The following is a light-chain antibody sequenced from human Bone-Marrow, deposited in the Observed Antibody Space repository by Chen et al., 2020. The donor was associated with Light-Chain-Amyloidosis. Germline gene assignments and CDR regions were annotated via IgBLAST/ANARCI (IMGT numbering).Light chain of an antibody. CDR2: SDT. CDR3: QSADSSGTYEVI. V-gene: IGLV3-25*03. J-gene: IGLJ2*01. CDR1: DLPTKY. Sequence: SYELTQPPPLSVSPGQTARITCSGDDLPTKYAYCYQQKPGQAPVLVIHSDTERPPGISERFSGSSSGTTATLTISGVQAEDEADYHCQSADSSGTYEVIFGGGTKLTVL.